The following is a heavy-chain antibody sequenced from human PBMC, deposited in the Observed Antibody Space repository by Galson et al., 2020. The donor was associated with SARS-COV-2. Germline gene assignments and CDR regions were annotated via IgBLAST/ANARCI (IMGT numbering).Heavy chain of an antibody. Sequence: SGPTLVKPTQTLTLTCTFSGFSLTNSGVGVGWIRQPPGKALEWLGIIYWDDDKRYSPSLRSRLTITKDTSKNQVVLTLINVDPVDTATYYCAHREDDRSMDNWYFDLWGRGTLVIVSS. J-gene: IGHJ2*01. CDR1: GFSLTNSGVG. V-gene: IGHV2-5*02. CDR2: IYWDDDK. CDR3: AHREDDRSMDNWYFDL.